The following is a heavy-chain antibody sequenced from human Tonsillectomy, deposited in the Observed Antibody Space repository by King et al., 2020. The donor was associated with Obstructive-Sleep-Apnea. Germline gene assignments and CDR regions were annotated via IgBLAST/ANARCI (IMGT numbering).Heavy chain of an antibody. CDR1: GFTFSSYA. Sequence: QLVQSGGGLVQPGGSLRLSCAASGFTFSSYAMSWVRQAPGKGLEWGSAISGSGVGTYYADSVKGRFTISRNNSKTTLYLQMNSLRAADTAVYYGAKEFLSTGGKFRDSRSPGGFDYWGQGTLVTVSS. CDR3: AKEFLSTGGKFRDSRSPGGFDY. J-gene: IGHJ4*02. D-gene: IGHD2-8*02. V-gene: IGHV3-23*04. CDR2: ISGSGVGT.